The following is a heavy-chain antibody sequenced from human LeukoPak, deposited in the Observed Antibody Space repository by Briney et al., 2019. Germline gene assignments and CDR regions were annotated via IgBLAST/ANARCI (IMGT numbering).Heavy chain of an antibody. J-gene: IGHJ4*02. V-gene: IGHV1-2*02. D-gene: IGHD6-19*01. Sequence: ASVKVSCKASGYTFTDYYMHWVRQAPGQGLEWMGGINPNSAGTNYAQKFEGGVTMTRDTSISTAYMELSRLRSDDTAVYYCAREDSGWYVDYWGQGTLVTVSS. CDR2: INPNSAGT. CDR1: GYTFTDYY. CDR3: AREDSGWYVDY.